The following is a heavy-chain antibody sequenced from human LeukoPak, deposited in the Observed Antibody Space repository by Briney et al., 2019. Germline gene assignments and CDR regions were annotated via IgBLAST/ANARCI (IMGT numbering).Heavy chain of an antibody. CDR1: GGSFSGYY. Sequence: SETLSLTCAVYGGSFSGYYWSWIRQPPGKGLEWIGYIYYSGSTNYNPSLKSRVTISVDTSKNQFSLKLSSVTAADTAVYYCARVAWFGELPYYYYYRDVWGKGTTVTISS. CDR3: ARVAWFGELPYYYYYRDV. J-gene: IGHJ6*03. V-gene: IGHV4-59*01. CDR2: IYYSGST. D-gene: IGHD3-10*01.